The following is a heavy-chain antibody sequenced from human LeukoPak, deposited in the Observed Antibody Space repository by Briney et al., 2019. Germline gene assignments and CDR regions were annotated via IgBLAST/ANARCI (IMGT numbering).Heavy chain of an antibody. V-gene: IGHV1-8*02. CDR3: ARWGPYDYVWGSYRGFDY. Sequence: ASVKVSCKASGYTFTGYYMHWVRQAPGQGLEWMGWMNPNSGNTDYAQKFQGRVTMTRNTSIRTAYMELSSLRSEDTAVYYCARWGPYDYVWGSYRGFDYWGQGTLATVSS. CDR2: MNPNSGNT. J-gene: IGHJ4*02. D-gene: IGHD3-16*02. CDR1: GYTFTGYY.